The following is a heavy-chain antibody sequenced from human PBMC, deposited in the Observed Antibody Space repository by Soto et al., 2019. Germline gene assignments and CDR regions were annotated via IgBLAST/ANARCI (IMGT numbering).Heavy chain of an antibody. D-gene: IGHD4-4*01. Sequence: VQSGAEVKKPGASVKVSCKASEYTFTSYTMHWVRQAPGQRLEWMGWINGGNGNTKYSQKFQGRVTITRDTSASTAYMELSSLRSDDTAVYYCARELQGLYYFDYWGQGTLVTVSS. V-gene: IGHV1-3*01. CDR3: ARELQGLYYFDY. CDR2: INGGNGNT. J-gene: IGHJ4*02. CDR1: EYTFTSYT.